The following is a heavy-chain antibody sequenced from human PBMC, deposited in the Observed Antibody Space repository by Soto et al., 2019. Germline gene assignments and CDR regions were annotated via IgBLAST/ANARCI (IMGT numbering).Heavy chain of an antibody. CDR1: AGTFSRYG. J-gene: IGHJ1*01. CDR3: AGDEGKQQLGAEDFQH. CDR2: IIPIFGAA. D-gene: IGHD6-13*01. Sequence: QVQLVQYGAVVQKPGSSVKVSCKASAGTFSRYGISWVRQAPGQGHQWMGGIIPIFGAANYGRKFQGRVTNTAAESTSTAYMELTSPASEDTAVYYCAGDEGKQQLGAEDFQHWGQGTLVILSS. V-gene: IGHV1-69*01.